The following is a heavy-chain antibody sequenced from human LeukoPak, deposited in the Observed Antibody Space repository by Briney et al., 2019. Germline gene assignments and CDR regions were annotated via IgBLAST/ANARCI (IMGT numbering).Heavy chain of an antibody. V-gene: IGHV3-7*01. CDR3: ARAGNYAPFDY. Sequence: PGGSLRLSCAPSGFTFRSYWMGWVRQAPGKGLEWVANIKQDGSEKYYVDSVKGRFTISRDNAKNSLYLQMNRLRAEDTAVYYCARAGNYAPFDYWGQGTLVTVSS. CDR1: GFTFRSYW. J-gene: IGHJ4*02. D-gene: IGHD1-14*01. CDR2: IKQDGSEK.